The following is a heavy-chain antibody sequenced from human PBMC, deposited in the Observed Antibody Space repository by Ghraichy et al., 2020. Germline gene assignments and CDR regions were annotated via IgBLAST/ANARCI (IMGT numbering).Heavy chain of an antibody. CDR1: GGTFSSYA. J-gene: IGHJ4*01. D-gene: IGHD1-1*01. V-gene: IGHV1-69*13. CDR3: ARTNWNDAFDY. CDR2: IIPIFGTA. Sequence: SVKVSCKASGGTFSSYAISWVRQAPGQGLEWMGGIIPIFGTANYAQKFKGRVTITADESTSTAYMELSSLRSEDTAVYYCARTNWNDAFDYWGQEPWSPSPQ.